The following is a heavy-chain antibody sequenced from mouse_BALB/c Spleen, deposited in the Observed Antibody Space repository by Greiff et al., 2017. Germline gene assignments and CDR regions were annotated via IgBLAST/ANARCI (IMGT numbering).Heavy chain of an antibody. Sequence: EVQLQQSGPELVKPGASVKIPCKASGYTFTDYNMVWVKQSHGKSLEWIGDINPNNGGTIYNQKFKGKATLTVDKSSSTAYMELRSLTSEDTAVYYCARGLGWDGYAMDYWGQGTSVTVSS. CDR2: INPNNGGT. D-gene: IGHD4-1*01. V-gene: IGHV1-18*01. J-gene: IGHJ4*01. CDR3: ARGLGWDGYAMDY. CDR1: GYTFTDYN.